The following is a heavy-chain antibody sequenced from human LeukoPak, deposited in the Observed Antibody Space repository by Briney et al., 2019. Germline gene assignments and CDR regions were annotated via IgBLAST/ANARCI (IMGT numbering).Heavy chain of an antibody. Sequence: PSETLSLTCTVSGGSISSSSYYWGWIRQPPGKGLEWIGSIYYSGGTYYNPSLKSRVTISVDTSKNQFSLKLSSVTAADTAVYYCARHPICSGGSCVLGYFDYWGQGTLVTVSS. V-gene: IGHV4-39*01. CDR2: IYYSGGT. D-gene: IGHD2-15*01. CDR3: ARHPICSGGSCVLGYFDY. J-gene: IGHJ4*02. CDR1: GGSISSSSYY.